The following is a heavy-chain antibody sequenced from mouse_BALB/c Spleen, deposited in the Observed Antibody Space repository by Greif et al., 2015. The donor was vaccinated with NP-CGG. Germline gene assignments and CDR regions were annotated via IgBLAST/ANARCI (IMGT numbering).Heavy chain of an antibody. CDR1: GYAFTNYL. Sequence: VMLVESGTELVRPGTSVKVSCKASGYAFTNYLIEWIKQRPGQGLEWIGVLNPGSGGTNYSEKFKGKATLTADYSSSTAYLQLSSLTSDDSAVYFCAREGDYGFAYWGQGTLVTVSA. V-gene: IGHV1-54*01. CDR3: AREGDYGFAY. D-gene: IGHD2-4*01. CDR2: LNPGSGGT. J-gene: IGHJ3*01.